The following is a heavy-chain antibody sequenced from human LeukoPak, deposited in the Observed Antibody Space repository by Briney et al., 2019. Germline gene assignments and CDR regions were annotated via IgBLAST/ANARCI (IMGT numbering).Heavy chain of an antibody. D-gene: IGHD5-12*01. Sequence: ASVMVSCKASGYTFTSYDINWVRQATGQGLEWMGWMNPNSGSTGYAQKFQGRVTITRNTSISTAYMELSGLRSEDTAVYYCARGRSTGYPYYFEYWGQGTLVTVSS. J-gene: IGHJ4*02. CDR2: MNPNSGST. CDR3: ARGRSTGYPYYFEY. V-gene: IGHV1-8*03. CDR1: GYTFTSYD.